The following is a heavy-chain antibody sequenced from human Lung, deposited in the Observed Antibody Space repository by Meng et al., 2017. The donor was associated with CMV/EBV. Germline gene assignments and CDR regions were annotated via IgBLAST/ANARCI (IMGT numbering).Heavy chain of an antibody. D-gene: IGHD3-10*01. CDR3: LRRSGGSV. V-gene: IGHV4-4*02. Sequence: QVQLREPGPARVKPSETLSLTCAVSGDSITNHNWWAWVRQPPGKGLEWIGEIPHRGSSAYNPSLKSRVSMSIDKSKNQFSLKLTSVTAADTAVYHCLRRSGGSVWGQGTLVTVSS. CDR2: IPHRGSS. J-gene: IGHJ1*01. CDR1: GDSITNHNW.